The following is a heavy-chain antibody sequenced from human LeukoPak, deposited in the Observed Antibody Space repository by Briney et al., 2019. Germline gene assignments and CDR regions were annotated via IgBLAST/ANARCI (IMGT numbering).Heavy chain of an antibody. CDR1: GYTFTTYA. Sequence: ASVKVSCKASGYTFTTYAMHWVRQAPGQRLEWMGWINAGNGNTKYSQNFQGRVTITGDTSASTAYMELSSLRSEDTAVYYCARDHGSSKEDDAFDIWGRGTMVTVSS. D-gene: IGHD6-13*01. CDR3: ARDHGSSKEDDAFDI. V-gene: IGHV1-3*01. J-gene: IGHJ3*02. CDR2: INAGNGNT.